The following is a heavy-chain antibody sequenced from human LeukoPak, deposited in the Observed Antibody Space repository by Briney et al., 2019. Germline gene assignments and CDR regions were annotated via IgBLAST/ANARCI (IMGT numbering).Heavy chain of an antibody. D-gene: IGHD3/OR15-3a*01. V-gene: IGHV1-2*02. J-gene: IGHJ4*02. CDR2: INPNTGGT. CDR1: GYTFTSYG. CDR3: ARGRISDWLYQY. Sequence: GASVKVSCKASGYTFTSYGISWVRQAPGQGLEWMGWINPNTGGTKYAQKFQGRVTMTRDTSISTAYMELSRLRSDDTAVCYCARGRISDWLYQYWGQGTLVTVSS.